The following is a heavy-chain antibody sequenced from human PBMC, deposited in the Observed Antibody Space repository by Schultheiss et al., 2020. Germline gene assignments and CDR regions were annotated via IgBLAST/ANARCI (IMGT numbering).Heavy chain of an antibody. V-gene: IGHV4-4*02. CDR1: GGSISSSNW. CDR2: IYHSGST. CDR3: ARLHSRSSTSRGGAGYYYAMDV. D-gene: IGHD2-2*01. J-gene: IGHJ6*02. Sequence: SETLSLTCAVSGGSISSSNWWSWVRQPPGKGLEWIGEIYHSGSTNYNPSLKSRVTISVDKSKNQFSLKLSSVTAADTAVYYCARLHSRSSTSRGGAGYYYAMDVWGQGTTVTVSS.